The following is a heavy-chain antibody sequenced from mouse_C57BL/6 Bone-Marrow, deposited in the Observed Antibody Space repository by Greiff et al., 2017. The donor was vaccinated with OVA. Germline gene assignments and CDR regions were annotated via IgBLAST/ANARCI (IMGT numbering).Heavy chain of an antibody. Sequence: EVKLVESGGGLVKPGGSLKLSCAASGFTFSSYAMSWVRQTPEQRLEWVATISDGGSYTYYPDNVKGRVTISRDNAKNNLYLQMSHLKSEDAAMYYCARGDMDYWGQGTSVTVSS. J-gene: IGHJ4*01. D-gene: IGHD2-13*01. CDR2: ISDGGSYT. CDR3: ARGDMDY. V-gene: IGHV5-4*03. CDR1: GFTFSSYA.